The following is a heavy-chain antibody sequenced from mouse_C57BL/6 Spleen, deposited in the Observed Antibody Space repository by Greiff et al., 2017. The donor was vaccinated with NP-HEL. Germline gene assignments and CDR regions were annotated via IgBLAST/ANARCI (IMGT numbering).Heavy chain of an antibody. CDR2: IHPNSGST. V-gene: IGHV1-64*01. Sequence: VQPQQPGAELVKPGASVKLSCKASGYTFTSYWMHWVKQRPGQGLEWIGMIHPNSGSTNYNEKFKSKATLTVDKSSSTAYMQLSSLTSEDSAVYYCARASPNWDNYAMDYWGQGTSVTVSS. J-gene: IGHJ4*01. CDR3: ARASPNWDNYAMDY. D-gene: IGHD4-1*01. CDR1: GYTFTSYW.